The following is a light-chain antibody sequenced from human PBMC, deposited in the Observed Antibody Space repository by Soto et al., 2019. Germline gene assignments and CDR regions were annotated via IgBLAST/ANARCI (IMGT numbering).Light chain of an antibody. CDR2: GAF. CDR3: QQYNNWPPLT. J-gene: IGKJ4*01. Sequence: EIVMTQSPATLSVSPGERATLSCRASQSVSRTLAWYQQKPGQAPRLLIYGAFTRATGIPARFSGTGSGTEFTLTISSLQSEDFAVYYCQQYNNWPPLTFGGGTKVEIK. V-gene: IGKV3-15*01. CDR1: QSVSRT.